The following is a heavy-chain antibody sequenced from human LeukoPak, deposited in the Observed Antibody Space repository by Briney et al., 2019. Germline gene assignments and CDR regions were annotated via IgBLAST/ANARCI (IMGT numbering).Heavy chain of an antibody. J-gene: IGHJ4*02. CDR2: ITPGGGNT. Sequence: GGSLRLSCVASGFTFSSYAMTWVRQAPGKGLEWVSGITPGGGNTYYADSVRGRFTISRDNSKNTLYLQMNSLKTEDTAVYYCTRDNWNDEEPEDYWGQGTLVTVSS. V-gene: IGHV3-23*01. CDR3: TRDNWNDEEPEDY. D-gene: IGHD1-20*01. CDR1: GFTFSSYA.